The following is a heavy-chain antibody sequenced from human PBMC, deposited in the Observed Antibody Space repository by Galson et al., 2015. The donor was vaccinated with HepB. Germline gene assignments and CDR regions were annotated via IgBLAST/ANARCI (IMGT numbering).Heavy chain of an antibody. J-gene: IGHJ4*02. V-gene: IGHV3-11*01. CDR3: ASSIDFWSDYDLDY. CDR1: GFTFKTNY. D-gene: IGHD3-3*01. Sequence: SLRLSCAASGFTFKTNYMSWVRQAPGKGLEWISYISSSSSTIYYADSVKGRFTISRDNAKNSLYLQMNSLRAEDTAVYYRASSIDFWSDYDLDYWGQGTLVTVSS. CDR2: ISSSSSTI.